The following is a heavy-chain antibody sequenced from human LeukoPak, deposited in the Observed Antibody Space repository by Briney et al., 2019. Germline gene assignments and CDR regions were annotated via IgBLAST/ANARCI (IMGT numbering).Heavy chain of an antibody. CDR1: GFTFSNYG. V-gene: IGHV3-30*02. CDR3: ARSGFDY. CDR2: IRYDGYNK. Sequence: GGSLRLSCGASGFTFSNYGMHWVRQAPGKGLEWLAFIRYDGYNKYYADSVKGRFTISRDNSKNTLYLQMNSLRAEDTAVYYCARSGFDYWGQGTLVTVSS. D-gene: IGHD2-15*01. J-gene: IGHJ4*02.